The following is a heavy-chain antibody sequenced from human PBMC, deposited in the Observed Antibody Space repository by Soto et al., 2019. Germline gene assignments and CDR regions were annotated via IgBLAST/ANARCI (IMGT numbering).Heavy chain of an antibody. CDR3: ASAKTGVY. J-gene: IGHJ4*02. V-gene: IGHV3-30-3*01. Sequence: GGSLRLSCAASGFTFSSYAMHWVRQAPGKGLEWVAVISYDGSNKYYADSVKGRFTISRDNSKNTLYLQMNSLRAEDTAVYYCASAKTGVYWGQGTLVTVSS. D-gene: IGHD3-10*01. CDR1: GFTFSSYA. CDR2: ISYDGSNK.